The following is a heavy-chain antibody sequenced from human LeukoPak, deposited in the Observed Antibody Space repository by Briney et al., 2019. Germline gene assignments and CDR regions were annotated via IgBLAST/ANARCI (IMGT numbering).Heavy chain of an antibody. V-gene: IGHV3-7*01. Sequence: GESLRLSCAVSGFTLSSYWMNWVRQAPGKGLEWVASIRQDGGEKSYVDSVKGRFTISRDNTIDSLFLQMSSLTAEDTAVYYCARDGTAAALYFDLWGHGTLVTVSS. CDR1: GFTLSSYW. J-gene: IGHJ4*01. CDR2: IRQDGGEK. CDR3: ARDGTAAALYFDL. D-gene: IGHD6-13*01.